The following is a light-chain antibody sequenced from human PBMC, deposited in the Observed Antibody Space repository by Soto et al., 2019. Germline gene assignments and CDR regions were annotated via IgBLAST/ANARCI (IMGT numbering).Light chain of an antibody. V-gene: IGKV3-15*01. CDR1: QRVSSN. Sequence: EIVMTQSPATRGVSPGERVTLSCRASQRVSSNLACYQQKVGQAPRLLLYGASTRATGIPARFSGSGSGTEFTLTISSLEPEDFAIYYCQQRQYWPPITFGQGTRLEI. CDR3: QQRQYWPPIT. CDR2: GAS. J-gene: IGKJ5*01.